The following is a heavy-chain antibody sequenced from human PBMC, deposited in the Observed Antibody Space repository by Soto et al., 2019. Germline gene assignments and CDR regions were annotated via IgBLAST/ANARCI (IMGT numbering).Heavy chain of an antibody. CDR1: GGSISSYY. Sequence: PSETLSLTCTVSGGSISSYYWSWIRQPPGKGLQWIGYIYYSGSTNYNPSLKSRVTISVDTSKNQFSLKLSSVTAADTAVYYCAKYYDSSGYYPFDPWGQGTLVTVS. CDR2: IYYSGST. J-gene: IGHJ5*02. V-gene: IGHV4-59*01. CDR3: AKYYDSSGYYPFDP. D-gene: IGHD3-22*01.